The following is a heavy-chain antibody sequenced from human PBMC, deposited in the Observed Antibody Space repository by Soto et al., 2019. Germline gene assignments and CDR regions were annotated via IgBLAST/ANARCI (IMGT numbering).Heavy chain of an antibody. V-gene: IGHV1-69*06. CDR3: AREPQDILTGFDY. CDR2: IIPIFGTA. J-gene: IGHJ4*02. Sequence: SVKVSCKASGGTFSSYAISWVRQAPGQGLEWMGGIIPIFGTANYAQKFQGRVTITADKSTSTAYMELSSLRSEDTAVYYCAREPQDILTGFDYWGQGTLVTAPQ. CDR1: GGTFSSYA. D-gene: IGHD3-9*01.